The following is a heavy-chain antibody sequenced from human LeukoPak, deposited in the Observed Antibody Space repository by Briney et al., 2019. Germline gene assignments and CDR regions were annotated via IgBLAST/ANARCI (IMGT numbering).Heavy chain of an antibody. J-gene: IGHJ6*03. CDR2: ISYDGSNK. CDR1: GFTFSSYG. V-gene: IGHV3-30*03. Sequence: PGGSLRLSCAASGFTFSSYGIHWVRQAPGKGLEWVAVISYDGSNKYYADSVKGRFTISRENAKNSLYLQMNSLRAGDTAVYYCARDRGRYYMDVWGKGTTVTISS. D-gene: IGHD6-25*01. CDR3: ARDRGRYYMDV.